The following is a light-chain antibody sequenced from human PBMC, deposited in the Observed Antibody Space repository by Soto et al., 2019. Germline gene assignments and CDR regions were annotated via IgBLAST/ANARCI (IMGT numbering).Light chain of an antibody. Sequence: DIQMTQSPSSLSASVGDRVTITCQASQDISNYLNWYQQKPGKAPKLLIYDASNLETGVPSRFSGSGSGTDFTFTISSLQPEDIATYYCQQYDNPSCGGGTKVEIK. CDR2: DAS. CDR3: QQYDNPS. J-gene: IGKJ4*01. CDR1: QDISNY. V-gene: IGKV1-33*01.